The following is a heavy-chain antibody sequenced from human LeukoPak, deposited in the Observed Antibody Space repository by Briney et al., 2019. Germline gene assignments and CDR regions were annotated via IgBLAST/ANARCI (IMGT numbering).Heavy chain of an antibody. CDR3: ARHWSHSVAQFGRSYWFDP. CDR1: GGSISGYY. D-gene: IGHD2-15*01. Sequence: SETLSLTCIVPGGSISGYYWSWIRQPAGKGLEWIGHMDTSGHTNYNSSLMSRVTMLVDTPKNQFSLRLPSVTAADTAVYYCARHWSHSVAQFGRSYWFDPWGQGTLVTVSS. CDR2: MDTSGHT. V-gene: IGHV4-4*07. J-gene: IGHJ5*02.